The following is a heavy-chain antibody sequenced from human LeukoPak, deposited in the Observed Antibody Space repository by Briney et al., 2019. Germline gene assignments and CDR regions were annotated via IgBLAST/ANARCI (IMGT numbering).Heavy chain of an antibody. CDR3: ARPTTVTTISADAFDI. D-gene: IGHD4-17*01. V-gene: IGHV3-21*05. J-gene: IGHJ3*02. CDR1: GFTFSSYS. Sequence: PGGSLRLSCAASGFTFSSYSLMWVRQAPGKGLEWISYIGSSGSYIFYADSVKGRFTISRDNAQNSLYLQMNSLRAEDSSVYYCARPTTVTTISADAFDIWGQGTMVTVSS. CDR2: IGSSGSYI.